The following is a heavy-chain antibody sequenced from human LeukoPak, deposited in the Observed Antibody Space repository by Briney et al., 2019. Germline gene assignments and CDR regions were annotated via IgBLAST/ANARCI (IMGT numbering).Heavy chain of an antibody. D-gene: IGHD3-22*01. Sequence: GGSLRLSCAASGFTFSSYSMNWVRQAPGKGLEWVSSISSSSSYIYYADSVEGRFTISRDNAKNSLYLQMNSLRAEDTAVYYCAREAYYDSSGYYYVFDYWGQGTLVTVSS. CDR1: GFTFSSYS. J-gene: IGHJ4*02. CDR2: ISSSSSYI. V-gene: IGHV3-21*01. CDR3: AREAYYDSSGYYYVFDY.